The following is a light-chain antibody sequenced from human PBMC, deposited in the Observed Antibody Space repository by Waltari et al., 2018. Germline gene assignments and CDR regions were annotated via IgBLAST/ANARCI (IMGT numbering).Light chain of an antibody. V-gene: IGLV2-23*02. Sequence: QSALTQPASVSGSPGQSITISCTGTSSAVGSYNLVSWYQQHPGKAPKLMIYEVSKRPSGVSNRFSGSKSGNTASLTISGRQAEDEADYYCCSYAGSSTFVFGGGTKLTVL. CDR2: EVS. CDR3: CSYAGSSTFV. CDR1: SSAVGSYNL. J-gene: IGLJ2*01.